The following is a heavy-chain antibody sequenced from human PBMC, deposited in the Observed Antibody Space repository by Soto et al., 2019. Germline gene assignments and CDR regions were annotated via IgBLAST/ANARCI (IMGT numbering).Heavy chain of an antibody. CDR1: GFTFTRVS. CDR2: MSSTTNYI. Sequence: PGGSLRLSCAASGFTFTRVSMNWVRQAPGKGLEWVSSMSSTTNYICYGDSMKGRFTISRNNAKNSLYLEMNSLRAEDTAVYYRARESEDLTSNFDYWGQGTLVTVSS. V-gene: IGHV3-21*06. CDR3: ARESEDLTSNFDY. J-gene: IGHJ4*02.